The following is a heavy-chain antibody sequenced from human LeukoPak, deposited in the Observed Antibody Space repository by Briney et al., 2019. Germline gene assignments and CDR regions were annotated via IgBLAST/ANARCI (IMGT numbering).Heavy chain of an antibody. CDR3: ARDRPVVDSSGYEYYPFDY. D-gene: IGHD3-22*01. J-gene: IGHJ4*02. CDR2: MNPNSGNT. Sequence: ASVKVSCKASGYTFTSYDINWVRQATGQGLEWMGWMNPNSGNTGYAQKFQGRVTMTRNTSISTAYMELSSLRSEDTAVYYCARDRPVVDSSGYEYYPFDYWGQGTLVTVSS. CDR1: GYTFTSYD. V-gene: IGHV1-8*01.